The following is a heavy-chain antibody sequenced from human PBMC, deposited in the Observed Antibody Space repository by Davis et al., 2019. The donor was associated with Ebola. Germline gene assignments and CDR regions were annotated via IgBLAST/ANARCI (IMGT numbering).Heavy chain of an antibody. Sequence: PGGSLRLSCAASGFTFSSYAMSWVRQAPGKGLEWVSAISGSGGSTYYADSVKGRFTISRDNSKNTLYLQMNSLRAEDTAVYYCAKAPGYSYGYVHVGWFDPWGQGTLVTVSS. D-gene: IGHD5-18*01. J-gene: IGHJ5*02. CDR3: AKAPGYSYGYVHVGWFDP. CDR2: ISGSGGST. CDR1: GFTFSSYA. V-gene: IGHV3-23*01.